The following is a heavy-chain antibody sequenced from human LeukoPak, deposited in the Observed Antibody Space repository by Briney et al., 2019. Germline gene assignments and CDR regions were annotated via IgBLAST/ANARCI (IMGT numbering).Heavy chain of an antibody. CDR2: INPNSGGT. CDR1: GYTFTDYY. CDR3: ARGGLDGGYDYDSSGWPPYYYYYMDV. D-gene: IGHD6-19*01. J-gene: IGHJ6*03. V-gene: IGHV1-2*02. Sequence: GASVKVSCKASGYTFTDYYMHWVRQAPGQGLEFMGWINPNSGGTNYAQKFQGRVTMTRDTSISTAYMELSRLRSDDTAVYYCARGGLDGGYDYDSSGWPPYYYYYMDVWGKGTTVTISS.